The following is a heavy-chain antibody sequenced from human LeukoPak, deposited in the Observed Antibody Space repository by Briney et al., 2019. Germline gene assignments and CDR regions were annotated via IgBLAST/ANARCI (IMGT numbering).Heavy chain of an antibody. CDR3: ARGRTMDY. Sequence: PSETPSLTCAVYGGSFSGYYWSWIRQPPGKGLEWIGEINHSGSTNYNPSLKSRVTISVDTSKNQFSLKLSSVTAADTAVYYCARGRTMDYWGQGTLVTVSS. V-gene: IGHV4-34*01. CDR2: INHSGST. J-gene: IGHJ4*02. D-gene: IGHD3-3*01. CDR1: GGSFSGYY.